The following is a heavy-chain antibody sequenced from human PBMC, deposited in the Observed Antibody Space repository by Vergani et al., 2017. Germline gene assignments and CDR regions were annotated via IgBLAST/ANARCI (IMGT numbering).Heavy chain of an antibody. Sequence: EKQLVQSGSETKKPGESLKISCHAFGYIFSNFWIGWVRQRPGRGLEWMGIIYPGDSEVKSNPTFRGQVIFSVETSVNTAYLQWRSLQASDTATYFCASGGHGSENGGALQLWGQGTNITVSS. V-gene: IGHV5-51*01. CDR1: GYIFSNFW. CDR3: ASGGHGSENGGALQL. D-gene: IGHD3-10*01. CDR2: IYPGDSEV. J-gene: IGHJ3*01.